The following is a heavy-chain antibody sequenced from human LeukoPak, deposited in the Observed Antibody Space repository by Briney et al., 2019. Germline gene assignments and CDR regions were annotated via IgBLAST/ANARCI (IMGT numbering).Heavy chain of an antibody. J-gene: IGHJ6*02. V-gene: IGHV3-23*01. CDR1: GFTFSSYA. CDR2: ISGSGGST. CDR3: ARVPNTWVLYGDYQNYYYGMDV. Sequence: SGGSLRLSCAASGFTFSSYAMSWVRQAPGKGLEWVSAISGSGGSTYYADSVKGRFTISRDNSKNTLYLQMNSLRAEDTAVYYCARVPNTWVLYGDYQNYYYGMDVWGQGTTVTVSS. D-gene: IGHD4-17*01.